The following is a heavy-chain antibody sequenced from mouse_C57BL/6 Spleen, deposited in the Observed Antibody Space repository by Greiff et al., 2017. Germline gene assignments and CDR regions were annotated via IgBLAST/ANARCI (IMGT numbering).Heavy chain of an antibody. Sequence: QVQLKESGAELVKPGASVKISCKASGYAFSSYWMNWVKQRPGKGLAWIGQIYPGDGDTNYNGKFKGKATLTADKSSSTAYMQLSSLTSEDSAVYFCATPYYINFYFAYWGQGTLVTVSA. CDR2: IYPGDGDT. D-gene: IGHD2-5*01. V-gene: IGHV1-80*01. CDR1: GYAFSSYW. CDR3: ATPYYINFYFAY. J-gene: IGHJ3*01.